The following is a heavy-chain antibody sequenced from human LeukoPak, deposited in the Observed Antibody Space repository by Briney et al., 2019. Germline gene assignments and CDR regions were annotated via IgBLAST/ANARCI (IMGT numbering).Heavy chain of an antibody. D-gene: IGHD3-22*01. CDR2: ISYDGSNK. Sequence: GRSLRLSCAASGFTFSSYAMHWVRQAPGKGLEWVAVISYDGSNKYYADSVKGRFTISRDNAKNSLYLQMNSLRAEDTAVYYCARDSSSYYYDSSGYPSFFDYWGQGTLVTVSS. CDR3: ARDSSSYYYDSSGYPSFFDY. J-gene: IGHJ4*02. CDR1: GFTFSSYA. V-gene: IGHV3-30-3*01.